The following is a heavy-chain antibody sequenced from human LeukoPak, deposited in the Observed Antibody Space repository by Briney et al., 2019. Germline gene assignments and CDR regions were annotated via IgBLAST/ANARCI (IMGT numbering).Heavy chain of an antibody. CDR1: GFTFSSYD. D-gene: IGHD5-24*01. V-gene: IGHV3-13*01. J-gene: IGHJ6*02. CDR3: ARDSLEDGMDV. Sequence: GGSLRLSCAASGFTFSSYDMHWVRQATGKGLEWVSAVGTAGDTYYPGSVKGRFTISRENAKNSLYLQMNSLRAGDTAVYYCARDSLEDGMDVWGQGTTVTVSS. CDR2: VGTAGDT.